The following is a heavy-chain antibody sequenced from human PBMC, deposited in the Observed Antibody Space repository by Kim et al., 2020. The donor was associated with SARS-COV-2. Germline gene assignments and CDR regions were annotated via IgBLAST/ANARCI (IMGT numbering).Heavy chain of an antibody. Sequence: GGSLRLSCAASGFTFSSYAMHWVRQAPGKGLEWVAVISYDGSNKYYADSVKGRFTISRDNSKNTLYLQMNSLRAEDTAVYYCAREPRYNSIYFDYWGQGTLVTVSS. J-gene: IGHJ4*02. CDR1: GFTFSSYA. D-gene: IGHD5-12*01. CDR3: AREPRYNSIYFDY. V-gene: IGHV3-30*04. CDR2: ISYDGSNK.